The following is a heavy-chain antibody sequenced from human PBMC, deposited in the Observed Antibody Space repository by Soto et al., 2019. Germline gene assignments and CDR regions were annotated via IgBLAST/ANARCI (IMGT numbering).Heavy chain of an antibody. J-gene: IGHJ6*02. CDR1: GGSISSYY. CDR3: ARDSQGGAAAAVKTYYGMDV. Sequence: QVQLQESGPGLVKPSETLSLTCTVSGGSISSYYWSWIRQPPGKGLEWIGYIYYSGSTNYNPSLKRRVTISVYTSKNQFSLRLSSVTAADMAVSYCARDSQGGAAAAVKTYYGMDVWGQGTKVTVSS. D-gene: IGHD6-13*01. V-gene: IGHV4-59*01. CDR2: IYYSGST.